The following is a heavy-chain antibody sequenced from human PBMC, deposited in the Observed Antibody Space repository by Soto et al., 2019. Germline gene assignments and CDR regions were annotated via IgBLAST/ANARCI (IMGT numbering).Heavy chain of an antibody. CDR3: ARGIVRGGFDI. CDR1: GGSMSENDYY. V-gene: IGHV4-30-4*01. Sequence: QVQLQEAGPGLVRPSQTLSLTCTVAGGSMSENDYYWSWLRQSPGQGLQWIGYIYDTWTTSYSPSLKSRVTMSADTSRNQFSLKLTSVTAADTALYFCARGIVRGGFDIWGQGTLVTV. J-gene: IGHJ3*02. CDR2: IYDTWTT. D-gene: IGHD3-10*02.